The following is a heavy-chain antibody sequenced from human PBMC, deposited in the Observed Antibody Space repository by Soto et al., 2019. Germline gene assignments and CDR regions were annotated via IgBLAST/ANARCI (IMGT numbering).Heavy chain of an antibody. V-gene: IGHV3-30*18. Sequence: PGGAVRLCGAYSGFTFSGYGMHWVRQAPGKGLEWVAVISYDGSNQYYADSVKGRFTISRDNSKNTLYLQMNSLRAEDTAVYYCAKMTDYYYYYYGMDVWGQGTTVTVSS. CDR2: ISYDGSNQ. CDR1: GFTFSGYG. J-gene: IGHJ6*02. CDR3: AKMTDYYYYYYGMDV.